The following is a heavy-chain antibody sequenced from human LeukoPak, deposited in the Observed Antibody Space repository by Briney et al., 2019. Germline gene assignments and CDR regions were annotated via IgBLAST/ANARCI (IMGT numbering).Heavy chain of an antibody. CDR3: TSTTYYYYGMDV. CDR1: GFTFSGSA. D-gene: IGHD2/OR15-2a*01. Sequence: GGSLRLSCAASGFTFSGSAMHWVRQASGKGLEWVGRIRSKANSYATAYAASVKGRFTISRDDSKNTAYLQMNSLKTEDTVVYYCTSTTYYYYGMDVWGQGTTVTVSS. V-gene: IGHV3-73*01. CDR2: IRSKANSYAT. J-gene: IGHJ6*02.